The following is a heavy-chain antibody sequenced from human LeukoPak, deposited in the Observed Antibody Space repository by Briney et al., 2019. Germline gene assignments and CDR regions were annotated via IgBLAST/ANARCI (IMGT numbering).Heavy chain of an antibody. CDR1: GFTFSSYA. Sequence: PGGSLRLSCAASGFTFSSYAMSWVRQAPGKGLEWVSAISGSGGSTYYADSVKGRFTISRDNSKNTLHLQMNSLRTEDTAVYYCAKDSDPKLLWFGEPPSPLDYWGQGTLVTVSS. CDR2: ISGSGGST. J-gene: IGHJ4*02. CDR3: AKDSDPKLLWFGEPPSPLDY. V-gene: IGHV3-23*01. D-gene: IGHD3-10*01.